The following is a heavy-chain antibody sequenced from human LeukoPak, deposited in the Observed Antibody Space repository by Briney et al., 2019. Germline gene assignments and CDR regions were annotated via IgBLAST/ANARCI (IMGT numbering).Heavy chain of an antibody. Sequence: SETLSLTCTVSGGSISSYYWSWIRQPPGKGLEWIGYIYYSGSTNYNPSLKSRVTISVDTSKNQFSLKLSSVTAADTAVYYCARDRGAYSSGLRQPYYYYGMDVWGQGTTVTVSS. J-gene: IGHJ6*02. CDR2: IYYSGST. CDR3: ARDRGAYSSGLRQPYYYYGMDV. V-gene: IGHV4-59*01. D-gene: IGHD6-19*01. CDR1: GGSISSYY.